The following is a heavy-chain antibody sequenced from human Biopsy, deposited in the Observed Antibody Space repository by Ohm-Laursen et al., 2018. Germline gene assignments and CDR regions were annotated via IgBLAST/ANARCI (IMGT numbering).Heavy chain of an antibody. CDR1: GYSFTSYY. D-gene: IGHD3-22*01. V-gene: IGHV1-46*01. CDR3: ARDFYDSSDARYQ. Sequence: ASVKVSCKASGYSFTSYYMHWVRQAPGQGLEWMGMINPSGSTTSYPQIFQGRVTMTRDTSKSTVYMELSSLRSADTAVYFCARDFYDSSDARYQWGQGTLVTVSS. J-gene: IGHJ4*02. CDR2: INPSGSTT.